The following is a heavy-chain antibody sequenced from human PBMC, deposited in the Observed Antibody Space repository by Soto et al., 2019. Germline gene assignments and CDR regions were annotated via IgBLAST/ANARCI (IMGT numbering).Heavy chain of an antibody. Sequence: SETLSLTCTVSGGSVSSGSYYGSWIRQPPGKGLEWIGYIYYSGSTNYNPSLKSRVTISVDTSKNQFSLKLSSVTAADTAVYYCARADPSYCGGECYSSHFDYWGQGTLVTVSS. D-gene: IGHD2-21*01. CDR1: GGSVSSGSYY. J-gene: IGHJ4*02. CDR3: ARADPSYCGGECYSSHFDY. CDR2: IYYSGST. V-gene: IGHV4-61*01.